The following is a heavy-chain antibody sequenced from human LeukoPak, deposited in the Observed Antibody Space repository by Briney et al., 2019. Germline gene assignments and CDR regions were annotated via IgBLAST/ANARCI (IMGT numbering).Heavy chain of an antibody. J-gene: IGHJ4*02. V-gene: IGHV3-7*01. CDR2: INQDGSEK. CDR3: ARDYLRDPFDY. D-gene: IGHD3-3*01. CDR1: GFTFSNYW. Sequence: PGGSLRLSCAASGFTFSNYWMSWVRQAPGKGLEWVANINQDGSEKYSVDSVKGRFTISRDNAKNSLYLQMNSLRAEDTAVYYCARDYLRDPFDYWGQGTLVTVSS.